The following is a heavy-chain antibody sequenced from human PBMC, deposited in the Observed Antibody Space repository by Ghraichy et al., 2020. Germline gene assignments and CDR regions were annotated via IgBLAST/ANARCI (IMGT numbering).Heavy chain of an antibody. D-gene: IGHD3-22*01. J-gene: IGHJ6*02. CDR3: AKERDTSGYYSFRGDYYGMDV. V-gene: IGHV3-48*01. CDR2: ITGSGSFR. CDR1: GFTFSSYS. Sequence: GSLRLSCVGSGFTFSSYSMNWVRQSPGKGLEWVSYITGSGSFRTYADSVKGRFTISRDNSKNTLYLQMNYLRPEDTAVYYCAKERDTSGYYSFRGDYYGMDVWGQGTTVTVSS.